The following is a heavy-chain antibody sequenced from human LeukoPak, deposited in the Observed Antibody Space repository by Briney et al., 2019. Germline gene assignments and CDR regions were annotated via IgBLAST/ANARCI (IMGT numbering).Heavy chain of an antibody. CDR2: INHSGST. J-gene: IGHJ4*02. CDR1: GGSFSGYY. V-gene: IGHV4-34*01. Sequence: SETLSLTCAAYGGSFSGYYWSWIRQPPGKGLEWIGEINHSGSTNYNPSLKSRVTISVDTSKNQFSLKLSSVTAADTAVYYCAREVNRSGTVDYWGQGTLVTVSS. D-gene: IGHD3-3*01. CDR3: AREVNRSGTVDY.